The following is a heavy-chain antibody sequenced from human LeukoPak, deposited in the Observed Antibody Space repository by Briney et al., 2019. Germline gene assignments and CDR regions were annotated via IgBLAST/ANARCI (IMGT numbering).Heavy chain of an antibody. CDR3: ARDPSGGYFDY. Sequence: SQTLSLTCTVSGGSISSGDYYWSWIRQPAGKGLEWIGRIYTSGSTNYNPSLKSRVTISVDTSKNQFSLKLSSVTAADTAVYYCARDPSGGYFDYWGQGTLVTVSS. CDR2: IYTSGST. J-gene: IGHJ4*02. V-gene: IGHV4-61*02. D-gene: IGHD3-10*01. CDR1: GGSISSGDYY.